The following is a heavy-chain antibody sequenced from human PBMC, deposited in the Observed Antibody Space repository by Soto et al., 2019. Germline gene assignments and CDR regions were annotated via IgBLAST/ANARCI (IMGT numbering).Heavy chain of an antibody. Sequence: QVALKESGPVLVKPTETLTLTCTVSGFSLSNVRMGVSWIRQPPVRALEWLAHIFSNDERSYSTSRQSRLTISKDTSKSQVVLTMTNMDPVDTATYYCARVEIRAYAMDFWGQGTTVTVSS. D-gene: IGHD3-10*01. J-gene: IGHJ6*02. CDR3: ARVEIRAYAMDF. CDR1: GFSLSNVRMG. V-gene: IGHV2-26*01. CDR2: IFSNDER.